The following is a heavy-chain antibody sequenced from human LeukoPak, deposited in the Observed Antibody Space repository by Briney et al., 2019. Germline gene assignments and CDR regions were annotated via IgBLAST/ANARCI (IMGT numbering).Heavy chain of an antibody. V-gene: IGHV3-9*01. J-gene: IGHJ4*02. CDR3: AKDIAAAGIYYFDY. CDR1: GFTFADNA. CDR2: ISWNSGSI. D-gene: IGHD6-13*01. Sequence: GRSLRLSCAASGFTFADNAMHWVRQAPGKGLEWVSGISWNSGSIGYADSVKGRFTISGDNAKNSLYLQMNSLRAEDTALYYCAKDIAAAGIYYFDYWGQGTLVTVSS.